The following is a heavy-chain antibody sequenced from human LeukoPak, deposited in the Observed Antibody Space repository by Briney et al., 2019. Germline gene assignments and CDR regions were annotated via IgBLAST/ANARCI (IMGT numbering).Heavy chain of an antibody. Sequence: SETLSLTCTVSGDSISSNNYYWGWIRQPPGKGLEWIGSIYYSGSTYYNPSLKSRVTISLDTSKSQFSLKLSSVTAADTAVYYCARVERGIQLWLRFGWFDPWGQGTLVTVSS. D-gene: IGHD5-18*01. CDR1: GDSISSNNYY. V-gene: IGHV4-39*07. CDR2: IYYSGST. J-gene: IGHJ5*02. CDR3: ARVERGIQLWLRFGWFDP.